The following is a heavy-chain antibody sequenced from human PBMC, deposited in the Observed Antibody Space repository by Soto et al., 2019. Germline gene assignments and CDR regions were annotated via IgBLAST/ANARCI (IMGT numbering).Heavy chain of an antibody. CDR2: IWYDGSNK. Sequence: QVQLVESGGGVVQPGRSLRLSCAASGFTFSSYGMHWVRQAPGKGLEWVAVIWYDGSNKYYADSVKGRFTISRDNSKNTLYLQMNSLRAEDTAVYYCARAPMIVVEYAFDNWGQGTMVTVSS. D-gene: IGHD3-22*01. V-gene: IGHV3-33*01. CDR1: GFTFSSYG. J-gene: IGHJ3*02. CDR3: ARAPMIVVEYAFDN.